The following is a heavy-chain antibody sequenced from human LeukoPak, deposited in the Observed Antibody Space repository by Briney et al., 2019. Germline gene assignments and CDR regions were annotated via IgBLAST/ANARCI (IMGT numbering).Heavy chain of an antibody. CDR3: ARDYCSSTSCLFDY. V-gene: IGHV3-48*01. CDR2: ISTSGGTI. Sequence: GGSLRLSCAASGFTFSSSSMNWVRQAPEKGLEWVSYISTSGGTIYYADSVKGRFTISRDNAKNSLYLQMDSLRAEDTAVYYCARDYCSSTSCLFDYWGQGTLVTVSS. D-gene: IGHD2-2*01. J-gene: IGHJ4*02. CDR1: GFTFSSSS.